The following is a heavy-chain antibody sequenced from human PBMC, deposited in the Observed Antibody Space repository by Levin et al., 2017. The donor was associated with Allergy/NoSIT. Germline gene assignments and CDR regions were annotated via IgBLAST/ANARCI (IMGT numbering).Heavy chain of an antibody. Sequence: KPGESLKISCKVSGYTLTELSMHWVRQAPGKGLEWMGGFDPEDGETIYAQKFQGRVTMTEDTSTDTAYMELSSLRSEDTAVYYCATFRGSHQLATFDIWGQGTMVTVSS. CDR1: GYTLTELS. CDR2: FDPEDGET. CDR3: ATFRGSHQLATFDI. V-gene: IGHV1-24*01. D-gene: IGHD1-26*01. J-gene: IGHJ3*02.